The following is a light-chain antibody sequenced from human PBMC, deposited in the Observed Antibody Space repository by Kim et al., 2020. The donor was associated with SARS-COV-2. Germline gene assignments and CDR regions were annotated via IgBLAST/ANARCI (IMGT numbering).Light chain of an antibody. CDR1: SLRRYY. V-gene: IGLV3-19*01. CDR3: QSRDSGGNVV. Sequence: VALGQTVRITCQGDSLRRYYATWYQQKPRQAPLLVIFGRNNRPSGIPDRFSGSTSGNTASLTISGAQAEDEADFYCQSRDSGGNVVFGGGTQLTVL. CDR2: GRN. J-gene: IGLJ2*01.